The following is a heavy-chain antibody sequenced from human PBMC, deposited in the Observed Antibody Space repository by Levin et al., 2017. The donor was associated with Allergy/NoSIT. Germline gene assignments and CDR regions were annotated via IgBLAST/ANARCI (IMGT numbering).Heavy chain of an antibody. CDR1: GFTFSSYG. CDR3: AKDRQGRYFDY. V-gene: IGHV3-30*18. J-gene: IGHJ4*02. CDR2: ISYDGSNK. D-gene: IGHD3-10*01. Sequence: GGSLRLSCAASGFTFSSYGMHWVRQAPGKGLEWVAVISYDGSNKYYADSVKGRFTISRDNSKNTLYLQMNSLRAEDTAVYYCAKDRQGRYFDYWGQGTLVTVSS.